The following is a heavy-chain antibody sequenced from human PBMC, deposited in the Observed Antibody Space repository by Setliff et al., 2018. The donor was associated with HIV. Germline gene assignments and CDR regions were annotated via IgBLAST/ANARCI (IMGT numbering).Heavy chain of an antibody. CDR3: ARLWPHYGDDISRFDP. D-gene: IGHD4-17*01. J-gene: IGHJ5*02. V-gene: IGHV4-38-2*01. Sequence: PSETLSLTCSVSGYSVNSDYNWAWIRQPPGKGLESPGRGLEWIGHIFHSGSTYYNASLKNRVSMSVDTSQNQFSLSLTSVTAADTAVYYCARLWPHYGDDISRFDPWGQGTLVTVSS. CDR2: IFHSGST. CDR1: GYSVNSDYN.